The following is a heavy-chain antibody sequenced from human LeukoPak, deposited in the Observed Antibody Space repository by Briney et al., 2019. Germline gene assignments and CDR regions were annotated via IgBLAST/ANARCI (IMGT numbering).Heavy chain of an antibody. CDR1: GGSISSYY. J-gene: IGHJ3*02. CDR2: IYYSGST. Sequence: SSETLSLTCTVSGGSISSYYWSWIRQPPGKGLEWIGYIYYSGSTNYNPSLKSRVTISVDTSKNQFSLKLSSVTAAGTAVYYCARNRWTYSGYDGAAVDIWGQGTMVTVSS. D-gene: IGHD5-12*01. CDR3: ARNRWTYSGYDGAAVDI. V-gene: IGHV4-59*08.